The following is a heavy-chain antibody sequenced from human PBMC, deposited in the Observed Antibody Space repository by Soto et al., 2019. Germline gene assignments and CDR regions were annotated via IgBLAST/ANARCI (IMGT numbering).Heavy chain of an antibody. Sequence: GESLTISCKGSGYNFTAYWIVWVLQMPGKGLEWMGLIYPGDSDTRYSPSFQAQVTISADKSISIAYLQWSSLRSSDTAMYYCARHNLRNAFDIWGRGTMVTVSS. CDR3: ARHNLRNAFDI. J-gene: IGHJ3*02. CDR2: IYPGDSDT. V-gene: IGHV5-51*01. CDR1: GYNFTAYW. D-gene: IGHD4-17*01.